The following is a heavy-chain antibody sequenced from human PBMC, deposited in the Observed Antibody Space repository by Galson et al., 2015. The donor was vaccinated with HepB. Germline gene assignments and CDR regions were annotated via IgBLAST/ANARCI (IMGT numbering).Heavy chain of an antibody. CDR2: ISYDGSYK. Sequence: SLRLSCAASGFTFRNHAIHWVRQAPGKGLDWVAVISYDGSYKYYPDSVKGRFSISRDNSKNTLDLLMNSLRTEDTAIYYCAAGSPSTSTYYPFNWGQGTLVTVSS. D-gene: IGHD2-2*01. CDR3: AAGSPSTSTYYPFN. CDR1: GFTFRNHA. J-gene: IGHJ4*02. V-gene: IGHV3-30-3*01.